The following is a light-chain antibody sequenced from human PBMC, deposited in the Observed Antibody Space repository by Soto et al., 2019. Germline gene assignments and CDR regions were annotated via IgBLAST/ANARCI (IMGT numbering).Light chain of an antibody. CDR3: QQANSFPLT. J-gene: IGKJ4*01. CDR2: AAS. Sequence: DSQMTQSPSSVSASVGDRVTITCRASQGISSWLACYQQKPGQAPKLLIYAASSFQSGVPSRFSGSGFGTQFTLTIGSLQPEEFATYYCQQANSFPLTVGGGTKVELK. V-gene: IGKV1-12*01. CDR1: QGISSW.